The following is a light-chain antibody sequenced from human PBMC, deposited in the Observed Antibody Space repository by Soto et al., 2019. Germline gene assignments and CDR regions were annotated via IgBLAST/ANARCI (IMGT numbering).Light chain of an antibody. J-gene: IGKJ1*01. Sequence: DIQMTQSPSTLSASVGDRVTITCRASQSISSWLAWYQQKPGKAPKLLIYDASSLESGVPSSFSGSGSGTEFTLTISTLQPDDFATYYCQQYNSYPTVGQGTKVEIK. V-gene: IGKV1-5*01. CDR3: QQYNSYPT. CDR1: QSISSW. CDR2: DAS.